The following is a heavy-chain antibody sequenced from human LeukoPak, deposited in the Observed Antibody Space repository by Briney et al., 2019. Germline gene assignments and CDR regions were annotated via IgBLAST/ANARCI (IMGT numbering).Heavy chain of an antibody. Sequence: PSETLSLTCTVSGGSISSYYCSWIRQPPGKGLEWIGYIYYSGSTNYNPSLKSRVTISVDTSKNQFSLKLSSVTAADTAVYYCARGLRGGEYFDYWGQGTLVTVSS. J-gene: IGHJ4*02. CDR3: ARGLRGGEYFDY. V-gene: IGHV4-59*01. CDR1: GGSISSYY. CDR2: IYYSGST. D-gene: IGHD2-21*01.